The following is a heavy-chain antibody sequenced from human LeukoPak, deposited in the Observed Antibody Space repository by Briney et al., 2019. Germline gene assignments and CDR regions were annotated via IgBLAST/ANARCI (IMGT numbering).Heavy chain of an antibody. D-gene: IGHD2-2*01. V-gene: IGHV3-21*01. J-gene: IGHJ4*02. Sequence: GGSLRLSCAASGSTFSTYGMNWVRQAPGKGLEWVSSISSSAHHIAYADSVKGRFTISRDNAKNALYLQVNSLRAEDTAVYYCARGIVPAAFDYWGQGTLVTVSS. CDR3: ARGIVPAAFDY. CDR2: ISSSAHHI. CDR1: GSTFSTYG.